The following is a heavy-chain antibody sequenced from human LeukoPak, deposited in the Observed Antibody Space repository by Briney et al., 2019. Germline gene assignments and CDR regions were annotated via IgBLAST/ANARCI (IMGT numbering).Heavy chain of an antibody. D-gene: IGHD6-19*01. CDR3: ARWLNY. Sequence: GGSLRLSCAASGFTVSSNYMSWVRQAPGKGLEWVSLIYSGDSTYYADSAKGRFTISRDNSKSTLYLQMNSLRAEDTAVYYCARWLNYWGRGTLVTVSS. V-gene: IGHV3-53*01. CDR1: GFTVSSNY. J-gene: IGHJ4*02. CDR2: IYSGDST.